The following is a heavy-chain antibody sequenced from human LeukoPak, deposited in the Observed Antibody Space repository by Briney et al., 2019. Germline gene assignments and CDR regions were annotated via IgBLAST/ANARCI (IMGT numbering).Heavy chain of an antibody. CDR2: FDPEDGET. J-gene: IGHJ4*02. Sequence: ASVKVSCKVSGYTLTELSMHWVRQAPGKGLEWMGGFDPEDGETNYAQKFQGRVTMTEDTSTDTAYMELSSLRSEDTAVYYCATVPRDPVLLWYWGQGTLVTVSS. V-gene: IGHV1-24*01. CDR3: ATVPRDPVLLWY. D-gene: IGHD2-21*01. CDR1: GYTLTELS.